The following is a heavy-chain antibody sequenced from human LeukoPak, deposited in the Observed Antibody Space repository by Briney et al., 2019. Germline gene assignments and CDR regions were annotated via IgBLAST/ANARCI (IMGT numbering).Heavy chain of an antibody. CDR3: ARDNPFGGY. CDR1: GFTFSSYG. V-gene: IGHV3-7*03. J-gene: IGHJ4*02. D-gene: IGHD3-16*01. CDR2: IRQDGSEK. Sequence: PGGSLRLSCAASGFTFSSYGMHWVRQAPGKGLEWVANIRQDGSEKNYVDSVKGRFTISRDNAENSLYLQMNRLRVEDTAIYYCARDNPFGGYWGQGTLVTVSS.